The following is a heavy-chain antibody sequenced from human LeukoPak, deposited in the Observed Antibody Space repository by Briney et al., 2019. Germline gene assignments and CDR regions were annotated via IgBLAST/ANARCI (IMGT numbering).Heavy chain of an antibody. J-gene: IGHJ4*02. Sequence: GGSLRLSCAASGFTVSSNYMSWVRQAPGKGLEWVSSISFDSGDGTLYADSVKGRFTISRDNTKNSMFLQMDSLTVEDTALYFCTRDLPATISLGDDYWGPGTPVTVSS. CDR2: ISFDSGDGT. D-gene: IGHD5-12*01. CDR3: TRDLPATISLGDDY. CDR1: GFTVSSNY. V-gene: IGHV3-21*01.